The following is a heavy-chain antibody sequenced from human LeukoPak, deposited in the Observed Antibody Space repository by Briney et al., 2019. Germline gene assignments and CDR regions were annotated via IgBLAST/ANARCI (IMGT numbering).Heavy chain of an antibody. J-gene: IGHJ5*02. D-gene: IGHD5-24*01. V-gene: IGHV3-7*01. Sequence: PGGSLRLSCAASGFTFSSYWMSWVRQAPGKGLEWVANIKQDGSEKYYVDSVKGRFTISRDNAKNSLYLQMNSLRAEDTAVYYCAREIASREIGNWFDPWGQGTLVTVSS. CDR2: IKQDGSEK. CDR1: GFTFSSYW. CDR3: AREIASREIGNWFDP.